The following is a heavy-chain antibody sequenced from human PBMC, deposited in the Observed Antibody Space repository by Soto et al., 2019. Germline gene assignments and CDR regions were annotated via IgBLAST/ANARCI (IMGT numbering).Heavy chain of an antibody. CDR2: ISSSSSYI. Sequence: LRLSCAASGFTFSSYSMNWVRQAPGKGLEWVSSISSSSSYIYYADSVKGRFTISRDNAKNSLYLQMNSLRAEDTAVYYCASCSSSSYGMDVWGQGTTVTVSS. V-gene: IGHV3-21*01. CDR1: GFTFSSYS. J-gene: IGHJ6*02. CDR3: ASCSSSSYGMDV. D-gene: IGHD6-6*01.